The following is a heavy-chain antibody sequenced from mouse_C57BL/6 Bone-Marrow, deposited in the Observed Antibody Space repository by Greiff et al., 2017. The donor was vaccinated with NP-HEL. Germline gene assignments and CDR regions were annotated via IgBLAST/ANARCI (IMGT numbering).Heavy chain of an antibody. V-gene: IGHV1-81*01. CDR2: IYPRSGNT. Sequence: VQLQQSGAELARPGASVKLSCKASGYTFTSYGISWVKQRTGQGLEWIGEIYPRSGNTYYNEKFKGKATLSADKSSSTAYMELRSLTSEDSAVYFCARRGNGSRADYWGQGTTLTVSS. CDR1: GYTFTSYG. D-gene: IGHD3-1*01. CDR3: ARRGNGSRADY. J-gene: IGHJ2*01.